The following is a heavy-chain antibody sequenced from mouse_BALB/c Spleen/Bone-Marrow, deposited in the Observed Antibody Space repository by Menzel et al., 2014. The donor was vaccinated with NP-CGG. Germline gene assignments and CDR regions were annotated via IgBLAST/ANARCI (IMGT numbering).Heavy chain of an antibody. CDR1: GFNITDTY. CDR3: ASYYYGSYGFAY. V-gene: IGHV14-3*02. J-gene: IGHJ3*01. Sequence: VQLQRSGAELVKPGDSVKLSCTASGFNITDTYMHWVKQRPEQGLEWIGRIDPANGNTKYDPKFQGKATITADTSTNTAYLQLSSLTSEDTAVYYCASYYYGSYGFAYWGQGTLVTVSA. CDR2: IDPANGNT. D-gene: IGHD1-1*01.